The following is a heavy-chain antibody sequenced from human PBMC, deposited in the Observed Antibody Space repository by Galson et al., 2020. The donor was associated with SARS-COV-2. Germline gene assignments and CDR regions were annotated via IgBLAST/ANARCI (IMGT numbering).Heavy chain of an antibody. Sequence: TGGSLRLSCAASGFTFSSHAMYWVRQAPGKGLEWVAVISYDGSNKYYADSVKGRFTISRDNSKNTLYLQMNSLRAEDTAVYYCARDLVMYSSRWYKLGGGLDYWGQGTLVTVSS. CDR2: ISYDGSNK. D-gene: IGHD6-13*01. V-gene: IGHV3-30-3*01. J-gene: IGHJ4*02. CDR1: GFTFSSHA. CDR3: ARDLVMYSSRWYKLGGGLDY.